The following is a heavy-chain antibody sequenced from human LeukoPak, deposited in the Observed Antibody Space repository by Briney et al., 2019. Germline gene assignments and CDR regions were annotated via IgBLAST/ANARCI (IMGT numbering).Heavy chain of an antibody. D-gene: IGHD2-15*01. CDR1: ALTISSYG. CDR2: IPYVGSNK. Sequence: AGSLRLSCAVSALTISSYGMHWVRQAPSNGLEWAAVIPYVGSNKYDTASVKGRFTSSRDNSKNTLYLQMNSLRAEVTAVYYCAKARDSVVVVAPLWFDPWGQGTLVTVSS. J-gene: IGHJ5*02. V-gene: IGHV3-30*18. CDR3: AKARDSVVVVAPLWFDP.